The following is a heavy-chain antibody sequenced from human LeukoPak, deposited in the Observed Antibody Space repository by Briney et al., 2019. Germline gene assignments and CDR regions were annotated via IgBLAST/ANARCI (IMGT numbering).Heavy chain of an antibody. V-gene: IGHV3-21*01. D-gene: IGHD6-19*01. CDR1: GFTFSNYY. CDR2: ISSGSSYI. J-gene: IGHJ4*02. CDR3: ATGVRGYNSALDY. Sequence: AGGSLRLSCAASGFTFSNYYMKWVRQAPGKGLEWVSSISSGSSYIYYADSLKGRFTISRDNAQNSLYLQMNSLRAEDTAVYYCATGVRGYNSALDYWGQGTLVTVSP.